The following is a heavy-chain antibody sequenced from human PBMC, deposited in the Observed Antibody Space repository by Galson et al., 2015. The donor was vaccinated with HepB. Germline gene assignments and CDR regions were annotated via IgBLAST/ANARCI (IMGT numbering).Heavy chain of an antibody. D-gene: IGHD5-18*01. CDR2: INPSGGST. Sequence: SVKVSCKASGYTFTSYYMHWVRQAPGQGLEWMGIINPSGGSTSYAQKLQGRVTMTRDTSTSTVYMELSSLRSEDTAVYYCARETPRTAMVEEAFDYWGQGTLVTVSS. J-gene: IGHJ4*02. CDR1: GYTFTSYY. CDR3: ARETPRTAMVEEAFDY. V-gene: IGHV1-46*04.